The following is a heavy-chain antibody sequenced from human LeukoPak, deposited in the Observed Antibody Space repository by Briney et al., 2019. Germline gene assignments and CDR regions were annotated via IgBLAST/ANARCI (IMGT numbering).Heavy chain of an antibody. CDR3: ATLGNHYGDIDY. V-gene: IGHV1-24*01. CDR2: FDPEDGET. J-gene: IGHJ4*02. D-gene: IGHD4-17*01. CDR1: GYTLIELS. Sequence: ASVKVSCKVSGYTLIELSMHWVRQAPGKGLEWMGGFDPEDGETICAQKFQGRVTMTEDTSTDTAYMELSSLRSEDTAVYYCATLGNHYGDIDYWGQGTLVTVSS.